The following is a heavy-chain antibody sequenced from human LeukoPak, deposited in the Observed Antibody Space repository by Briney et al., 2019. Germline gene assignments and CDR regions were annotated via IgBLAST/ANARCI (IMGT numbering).Heavy chain of an antibody. V-gene: IGHV4-59*01. CDR3: ARDGRLERPDY. CDR2: IYYSGST. D-gene: IGHD1-1*01. J-gene: IGHJ4*02. CDR1: GGSISSYY. Sequence: SETLSLTCTVSGGSISSYYWSWIRQPPGKGLEWIGYIYYSGSTNYNPSLKSRVTISVDTSKNQFSLKLSSVTAADTAVYYCARDGRLERPDYWGQGTLVTVSS.